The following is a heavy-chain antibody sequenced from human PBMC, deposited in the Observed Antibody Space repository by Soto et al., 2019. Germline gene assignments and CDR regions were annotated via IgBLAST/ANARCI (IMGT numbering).Heavy chain of an antibody. CDR1: GFTFSDYY. J-gene: IGHJ6*02. V-gene: IGHV3-11*01. D-gene: IGHD1-7*01. Sequence: QVQLVESGGGLVKPGGSLRLSCAASGFTFSDYYLTWIRQAPGKGLEWISHISSSGKTIYYADSVKGRFTISRDNAKNSLYLQMNSLRAEDTAVYYCASEQEGYNWNYRGEYYYGLDVWGQGTTVTVSS. CDR3: ASEQEGYNWNYRGEYYYGLDV. CDR2: ISSSGKTI.